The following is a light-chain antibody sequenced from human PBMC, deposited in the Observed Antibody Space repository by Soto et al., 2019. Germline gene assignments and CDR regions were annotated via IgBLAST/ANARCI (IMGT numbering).Light chain of an antibody. CDR1: SGHSSDT. V-gene: IGLV4-60*03. CDR2: LEASGSY. Sequence: QPVLTQSCSASASLGSSVKLTCTLSSGHSSDTIAWHQQQPGKAPRYLMKLEASGSYSKGSGVPDRFSGSRSGADRYLTISNLQSEDEADYYCETWDTYTRVFGGGTKLTVL. J-gene: IGLJ2*01. CDR3: ETWDTYTRV.